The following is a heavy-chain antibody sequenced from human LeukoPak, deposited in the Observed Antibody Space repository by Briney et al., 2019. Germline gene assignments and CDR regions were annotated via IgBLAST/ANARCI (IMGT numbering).Heavy chain of an antibody. CDR3: ARAPVPGIAVAATAGY. Sequence: PGGSLRLSCAASGFTFSSYSMNWVRQAPGKGLEWVSSISSSSSYIYYADSVKGRFTISRDNAKNSLYLQMNSLRAEDTAVYYCARAPVPGIAVAATAGYWGQGTLVTVSS. J-gene: IGHJ4*02. CDR2: ISSSSSYI. V-gene: IGHV3-21*01. CDR1: GFTFSSYS. D-gene: IGHD6-19*01.